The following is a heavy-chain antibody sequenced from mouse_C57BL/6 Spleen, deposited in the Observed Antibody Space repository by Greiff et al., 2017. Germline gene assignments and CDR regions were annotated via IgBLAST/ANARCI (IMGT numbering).Heavy chain of an antibody. CDR2: ISDGGSYT. CDR1: GFTFSSYA. D-gene: IGHD2-10*02. V-gene: IGHV5-4*03. CDR3: ARGGYGKGNYYAMDY. Sequence: DVKLVESGGGLVKPGGSLKLSCAASGFTFSSYAMSWVRQTPEKRLEWVATISDGGSYTYYPDNVKGRITISRDNAKNNLYLQMSHLKSEDTAMYYCARGGYGKGNYYAMDYWGQGTSGTVSS. J-gene: IGHJ4*01.